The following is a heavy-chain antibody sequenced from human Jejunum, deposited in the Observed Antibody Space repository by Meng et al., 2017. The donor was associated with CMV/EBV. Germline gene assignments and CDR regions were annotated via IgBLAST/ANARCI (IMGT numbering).Heavy chain of an antibody. D-gene: IGHD5-12*01. V-gene: IGHV1-8*01. CDR3: AREHSGYDDF. J-gene: IGHJ4*02. CDR2: MNPNSGNT. CDR1: GYSFTSYD. Sequence: SCKASGYSFTSYDITWVRQASGQGLEWLGWMNPNSGNTGYEQKFQGRVTMISNTSINTAYMQLSSLTSEDTAIYYCAREHSGYDDFWGQGTLVTVSS.